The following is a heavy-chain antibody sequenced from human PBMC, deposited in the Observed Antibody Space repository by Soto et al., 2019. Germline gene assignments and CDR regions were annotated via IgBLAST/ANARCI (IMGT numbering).Heavy chain of an antibody. CDR3: ARDRHPYSTKYYFDY. V-gene: IGHV3-23*01. CDR1: VFTFSTYA. CDR2: ISGSGAYT. D-gene: IGHD2-2*01. J-gene: IGHJ4*02. Sequence: GGCLRLSCAASVFTFSTYAMNWVRQPPGKGLEWVSSISGSGAYTYYADSVQGRFTISRDNSKNTLNLQMNSLRAEDTAVYYCARDRHPYSTKYYFDYWGQGTLVTVSS.